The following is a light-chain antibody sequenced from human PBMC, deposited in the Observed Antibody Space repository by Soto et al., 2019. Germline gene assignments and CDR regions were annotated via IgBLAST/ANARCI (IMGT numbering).Light chain of an antibody. V-gene: IGLV2-14*01. CDR2: EVT. CDR3: SSFTSRFTFV. Sequence: QSFLAQPASVSGSPGQSIAISCTGTRSDVGAYNYVSWYQQHPGKAPKLMISEVTNRPSGVSDRFSGSKSGNTVSLTISGLQAEDEADYYCSSFTSRFTFVFGTGTKVTVL. J-gene: IGLJ1*01. CDR1: RSDVGAYNY.